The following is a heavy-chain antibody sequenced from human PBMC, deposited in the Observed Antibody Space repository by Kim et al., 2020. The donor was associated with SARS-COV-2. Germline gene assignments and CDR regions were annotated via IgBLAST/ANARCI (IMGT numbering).Heavy chain of an antibody. D-gene: IGHD2-2*01. CDR1: GGSFSGYY. Sequence: SETLSLTCAVYGGSFSGYYWSWIRQPPGKGLEWIGEINHSGSTNYNPSLKSRVTISVDTSKNQFSLKLSSVTAADTAVYYCAGGQARYCSSTSCYYSWFDPWGQGTLVTVSS. V-gene: IGHV4-34*01. CDR3: AGGQARYCSSTSCYYSWFDP. J-gene: IGHJ5*02. CDR2: INHSGST.